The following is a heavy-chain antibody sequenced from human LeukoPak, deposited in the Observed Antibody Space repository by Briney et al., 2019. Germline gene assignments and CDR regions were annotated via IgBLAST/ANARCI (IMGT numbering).Heavy chain of an antibody. CDR3: ARTGYCSSTSCYQIDY. CDR2: ISSSSSYI. Sequence: GGSLRLSCAASGFTFSSYSMNWVRQAPGKGLEWVSSISSSSSYIYYADSVKGRFTTSRDNAKNSLYLQMNSLRAEDTAVYYCARTGYCSSTSCYQIDYWGQGTLVTVSS. V-gene: IGHV3-21*01. CDR1: GFTFSSYS. J-gene: IGHJ4*02. D-gene: IGHD2-2*01.